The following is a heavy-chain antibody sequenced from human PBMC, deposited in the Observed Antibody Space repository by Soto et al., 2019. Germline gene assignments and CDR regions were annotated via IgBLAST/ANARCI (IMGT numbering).Heavy chain of an antibody. CDR2: ISGSGGST. Sequence: EVQLLESGGGLVQPGGSLRLSCAASGFTFSSYAMSWVRQAPGKGLEWVSAISGSGGSTYYADSVKGRFTISRDNSKNTLYLQMNSLRAEDTAVYYCAKVRYCSGGSCYFEDVAFDIWGQGTMVTVSS. D-gene: IGHD2-15*01. CDR1: GFTFSSYA. J-gene: IGHJ3*02. CDR3: AKVRYCSGGSCYFEDVAFDI. V-gene: IGHV3-23*01.